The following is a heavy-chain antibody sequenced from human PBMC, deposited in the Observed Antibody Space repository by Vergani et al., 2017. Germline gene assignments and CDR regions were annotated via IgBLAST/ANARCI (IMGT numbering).Heavy chain of an antibody. J-gene: IGHJ5*02. Sequence: EVQLVQSGAEVKKPGESLKISCQGSGYTFTNYWIGWVRQMPGKGLEWMGVIYPGASNTRYSSAVQGQATITAAKSINTAYLQWSSLEASDAAMYYCARQPDSPRGTAIDCARWFDPWGQGTLVTVSS. CDR2: IYPGASNT. CDR1: GYTFTNYW. V-gene: IGHV5-51*01. CDR3: ARQPDSPRGTAIDCARWFDP. D-gene: IGHD2-21*02.